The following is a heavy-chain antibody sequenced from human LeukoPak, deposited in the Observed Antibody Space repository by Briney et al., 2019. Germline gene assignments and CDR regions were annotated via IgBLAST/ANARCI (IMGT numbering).Heavy chain of an antibody. D-gene: IGHD6-13*01. Sequence: PGGSLRLSCAASGFIFNTYDMYWVRQAPGKGLEWVALMSYDGSKISYPDSVKGRFTISRENAKNSLYLQMNSLRAEDTAVYYCAKGCHEGIAAAGSLFDHWGQGSLVTVSS. CDR3: AKGCHEGIAAAGSLFDH. V-gene: IGHV3-30*18. CDR2: MSYDGSKI. J-gene: IGHJ4*02. CDR1: GFIFNTYD.